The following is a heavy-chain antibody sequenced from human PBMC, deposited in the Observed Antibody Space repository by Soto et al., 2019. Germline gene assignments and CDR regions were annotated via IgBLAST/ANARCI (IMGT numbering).Heavy chain of an antibody. D-gene: IGHD3-16*02. J-gene: IGHJ6*02. Sequence: VKFSCNGSGYTDTKYVISWVRQAPGQGLEWMGGIFPKFGTTYSAQKLQDRLTITADESTSTVYMQLSSLRLDDTAVYYCEAEMTFGKLSVVWGQGTTVTVSS. CDR3: EAEMTFGKLSVV. CDR2: IFPKFGTT. V-gene: IGHV1-69*13. CDR1: GYTDTKYV.